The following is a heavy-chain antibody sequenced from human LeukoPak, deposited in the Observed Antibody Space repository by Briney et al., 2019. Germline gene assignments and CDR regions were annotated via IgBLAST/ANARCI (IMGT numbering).Heavy chain of an antibody. D-gene: IGHD3-9*01. CDR2: IIPIFGTA. V-gene: IGHV1-69*01. Sequence: PVKVSCKASGGTFSSYAISWVRQAPGQGLEWMGGIIPIFGTANYAQKFQGRVTITADESTSTAYMELSSLRSEDTAVYYCARSHVLRYFDWLNLGAFDIWGQGTMVTVSS. CDR3: ARSHVLRYFDWLNLGAFDI. CDR1: GGTFSSYA. J-gene: IGHJ3*02.